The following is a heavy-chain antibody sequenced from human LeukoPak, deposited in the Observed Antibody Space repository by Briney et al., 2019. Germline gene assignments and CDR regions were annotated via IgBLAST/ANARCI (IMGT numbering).Heavy chain of an antibody. CDR1: GLTFSSYW. D-gene: IGHD1-26*01. J-gene: IGHJ4*02. V-gene: IGHV3-74*01. Sequence: PGGSLRLSCAASGLTFSSYWMHWVRQAPGKGLVWVSRINSDGSSISYADSVKGRFTISRDNAKNTLYLQMNSPRAEDTAVYYCARDLLGNSGSYLRHPNGPPFDYWGQGTLVTVSS. CDR2: INSDGSSI. CDR3: ARDLLGNSGSYLRHPNGPPFDY.